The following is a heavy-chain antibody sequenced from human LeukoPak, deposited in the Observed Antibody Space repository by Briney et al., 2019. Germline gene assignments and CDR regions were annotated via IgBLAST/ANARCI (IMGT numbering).Heavy chain of an antibody. V-gene: IGHV4-34*01. J-gene: IGHJ6*03. CDR1: GGSFSGYY. D-gene: IGHD3-10*01. CDR3: AISHYYGSGSYYRKYYYYYMDV. Sequence: PSETLSLTCAVYGGSFSGYYWSWIRQPPGKGLEWIGEINHSGSTNYNPSLKSRVTISVDTSKNQFSLKLSSVTAADTAVYYCAISHYYGSGSYYRKYYYYYMDVWGKGTTVTVSS. CDR2: INHSGST.